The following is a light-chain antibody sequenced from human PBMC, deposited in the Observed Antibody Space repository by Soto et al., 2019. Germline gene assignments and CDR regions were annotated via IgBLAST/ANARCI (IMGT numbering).Light chain of an antibody. J-gene: IGKJ4*01. Sequence: DMQRTQSPSSLSASVGDRVTITCQASQDIKNYLNWYQQKPGKAPKLLIYEASNLETGVPSRFSGSGSGRSFTFTISSLQPEDIATYYCQQCDDFITFGGGTRIEIK. CDR3: QQCDDFIT. CDR1: QDIKNY. V-gene: IGKV1-33*01. CDR2: EAS.